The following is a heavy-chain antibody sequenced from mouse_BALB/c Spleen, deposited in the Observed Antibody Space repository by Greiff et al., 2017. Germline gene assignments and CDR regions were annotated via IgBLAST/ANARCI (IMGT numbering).Heavy chain of an antibody. J-gene: IGHJ4*01. CDR2: ISSGGGST. V-gene: IGHV5-12-1*01. Sequence: EVMLVESGGGLVKPGGSLKLSCAASGFAFSSYDMSWVRQTPEKRLEWVAYISSGGGSTYYPDTVKGRFTISRDNAKNTLYLQMSSLKSEDTAMYYCARPAMDYWGQGTSVTGSS. CDR1: GFAFSSYD. CDR3: ARPAMDY.